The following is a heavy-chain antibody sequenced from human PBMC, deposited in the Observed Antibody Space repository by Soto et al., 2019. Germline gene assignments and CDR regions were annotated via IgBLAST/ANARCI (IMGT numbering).Heavy chain of an antibody. Sequence: ASVKVSCKASGYTFTSYAMHWVRQAPGQRLEWMGWINAGNGNTKYSQKFQGRVTITRDTSASTAYMELSSLRSEDTAVYYCARVAYYDFWSGYYTEDYYFDYWGQGTLVTVSS. D-gene: IGHD3-3*01. V-gene: IGHV1-3*01. J-gene: IGHJ4*02. CDR1: GYTFTSYA. CDR3: ARVAYYDFWSGYYTEDYYFDY. CDR2: INAGNGNT.